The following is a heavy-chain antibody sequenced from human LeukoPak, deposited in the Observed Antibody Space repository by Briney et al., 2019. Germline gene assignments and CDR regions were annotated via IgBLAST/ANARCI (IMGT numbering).Heavy chain of an antibody. Sequence: PGGSLRLSCAASGFTASSNYMSWVRQAPGKGLEWVSVIYSGGSTYYADSVKGRFTISRDNSKNTLYLQMNSLRAEDTAVYYCARDHDGYSYGYDNWFDPWGQGTLVTVSS. CDR3: ARDHDGYSYGYDNWFDP. J-gene: IGHJ5*02. CDR1: GFTASSNY. V-gene: IGHV3-66*01. D-gene: IGHD5-18*01. CDR2: IYSGGST.